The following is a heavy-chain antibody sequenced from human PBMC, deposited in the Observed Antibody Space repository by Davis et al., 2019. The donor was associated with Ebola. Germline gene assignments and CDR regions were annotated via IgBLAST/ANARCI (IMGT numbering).Heavy chain of an antibody. CDR2: INHNGST. Sequence: MPSETLSLTCAVYGGSFSGYYWSWIRQPPGKGLEWIGEINHNGSTNYNPSLKSRVTISVDTSKNQFSLKLSSVTAADTAVYYCARGRHYGERWFDPWGQGTLVTVSS. V-gene: IGHV4-34*01. CDR3: ARGRHYGERWFDP. CDR1: GGSFSGYY. D-gene: IGHD4-17*01. J-gene: IGHJ5*02.